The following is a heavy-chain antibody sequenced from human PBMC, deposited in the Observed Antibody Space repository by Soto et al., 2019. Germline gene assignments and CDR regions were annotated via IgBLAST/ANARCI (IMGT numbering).Heavy chain of an antibody. Sequence: GGSLGLSCAASGFTVSSNYMSWVRQAPGKGLEWVLVIYSGGSTYYADSVKGRFTISRHNSKNTLYLQMNSLRAEDTAVYYCARTPEPVDTAMVGIDDAFDIWGQGTMVTVSS. D-gene: IGHD5-18*01. CDR2: IYSGGST. CDR1: GFTVSSNY. V-gene: IGHV3-53*04. CDR3: ARTPEPVDTAMVGIDDAFDI. J-gene: IGHJ3*02.